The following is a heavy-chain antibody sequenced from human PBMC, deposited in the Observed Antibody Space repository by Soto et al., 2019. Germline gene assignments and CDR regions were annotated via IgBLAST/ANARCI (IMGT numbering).Heavy chain of an antibody. CDR3: AKKNPHGDSNKAWLDP. V-gene: IGHV1-69*01. Sequence: QVPLLQSGAELREPGSSVRVSCTPSGGTFVSSAFAWVRQAPGGKIEWMGGIIPILGSTKYAEKFLGRLTIRADDSSRTAYLELSSLTFDDTAVYFCAKKNPHGDSNKAWLDPWGQGTLFTVST. D-gene: IGHD2-8*01. CDR1: GGTFVSSA. CDR2: IIPILGST. J-gene: IGHJ5*02.